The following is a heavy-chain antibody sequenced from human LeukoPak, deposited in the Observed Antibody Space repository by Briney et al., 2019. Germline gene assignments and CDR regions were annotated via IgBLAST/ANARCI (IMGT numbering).Heavy chain of an antibody. CDR1: GFTFASYA. V-gene: IGHV3-23*01. J-gene: IGHJ4*02. D-gene: IGHD5-12*01. CDR3: ARLQYSGYDLARGFDY. Sequence: GGPLRLSCAASGFTFASYAMSWVRQAPGKGLEWVSGISGSGGSTYYADSVKGHFTISRDNSKNTLYLQMDSLRAEDTAIYYCARLQYSGYDLARGFDYWGQGILVTVSS. CDR2: ISGSGGST.